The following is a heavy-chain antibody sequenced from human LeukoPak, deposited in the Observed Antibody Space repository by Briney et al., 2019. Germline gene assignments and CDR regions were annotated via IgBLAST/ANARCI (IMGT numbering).Heavy chain of an antibody. V-gene: IGHV1-2*05. D-gene: IGHD3-22*01. CDR3: ARVGYYESSGYYEY. CDR2: INPNSGGT. CDR1: GYTLTDYY. J-gene: IGHJ4*02. Sequence: ASVKVSCKASGYTLTDYYIHWVRQAPGQGLEWMGRINPNSGGTNYAQKFQGRVTMTRDTSISTVCMELSRLRSDDTDVYYCARVGYYESSGYYEYWGQGTLVTVSS.